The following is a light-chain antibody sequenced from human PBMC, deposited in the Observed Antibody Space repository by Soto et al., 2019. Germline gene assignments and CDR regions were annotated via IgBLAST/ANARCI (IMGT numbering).Light chain of an antibody. V-gene: IGKV3-20*01. J-gene: IGKJ1*01. CDR1: QSVSSNY. CDR2: IAS. CDR3: QQYDSSPWT. Sequence: EIVLTQSPDTLSLSPGERATLSCSASQSVSSNYLAWYQQKTGQTPRLLIYIASTRAPGIPDRFRGSGSGTHFTLTISRLEPEDFAVYYCQQYDSSPWTFGQGTKVEIK.